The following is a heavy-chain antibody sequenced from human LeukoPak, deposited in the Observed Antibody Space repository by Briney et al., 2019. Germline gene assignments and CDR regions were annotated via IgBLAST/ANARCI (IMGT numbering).Heavy chain of an antibody. CDR2: INSNGGRT. V-gene: IGHV3-64*04. D-gene: IGHD3-16*02. CDR1: GFTFTNYA. J-gene: IGHJ4*02. Sequence: GGSLRLSCSASGFTFTNYAIHWVRQAPGKGLEYVSGINSNGGRTHYADPVRARSTISRDNSKNSLYLQMNSLRAEDTALYYCAKARLGELSYPFDYWGQGTLVTVSS. CDR3: AKARLGELSYPFDY.